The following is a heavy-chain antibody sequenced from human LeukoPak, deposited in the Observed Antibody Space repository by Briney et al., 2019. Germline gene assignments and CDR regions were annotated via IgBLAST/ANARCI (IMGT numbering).Heavy chain of an antibody. CDR3: EKEYYDILTGQPTTPPHFDY. Sequence: GRTLRLSCAASGFTFSSYGMSWVRQAPGKGLEWVSAISGSGGSTYYADSVKGRFTISRGNSKNTLYLQMNSLRAEDTAVYYCEKEYYDILTGQPTTPPHFDYXXQGXLVTV. CDR2: ISGSGGST. D-gene: IGHD3-9*01. CDR1: GFTFSSYG. J-gene: IGHJ4*02. V-gene: IGHV3-23*01.